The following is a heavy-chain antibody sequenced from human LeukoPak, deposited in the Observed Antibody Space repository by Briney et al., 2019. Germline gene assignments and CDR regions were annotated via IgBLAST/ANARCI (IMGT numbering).Heavy chain of an antibody. D-gene: IGHD3-3*01. CDR1: GGSFSGYY. J-gene: IGHJ3*02. CDR2: INHSGST. V-gene: IGHV4-34*01. Sequence: SETLSLTCAVYGGSFSGYYWSWIRQPPGKGLEWIGEINHSGSTNYNPSLKSRVTISVDTSKNQFSLKLSSVTAADTAVYYCASHQYYDLPGGAFDIWGQGTMVTVSS. CDR3: ASHQYYDLPGGAFDI.